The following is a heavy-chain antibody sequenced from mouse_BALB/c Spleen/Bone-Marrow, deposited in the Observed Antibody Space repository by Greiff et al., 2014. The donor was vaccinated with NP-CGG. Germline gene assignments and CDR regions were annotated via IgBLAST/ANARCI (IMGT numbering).Heavy chain of an antibody. V-gene: IGHV1-80*01. CDR1: GYSFSNYW. Sequence: QVQLQPSGAELVRPGSSVKISCKSSGYSFSNYWMNWMKQRPGQGLEWIGQIYPGDGDTNYNGKFKGKATLTADKSSSTAYMQLSSLTSDDSAVYFCASRGDYSYAMDYWGQGTSVTVSS. CDR2: IYPGDGDT. J-gene: IGHJ4*01. CDR3: ASRGDYSYAMDY. D-gene: IGHD1-1*01.